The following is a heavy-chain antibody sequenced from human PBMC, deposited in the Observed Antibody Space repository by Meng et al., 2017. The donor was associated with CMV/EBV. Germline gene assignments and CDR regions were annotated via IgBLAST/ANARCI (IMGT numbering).Heavy chain of an antibody. CDR1: GFTFSSYA. CDR3: AREGSWTFDY. D-gene: IGHD6-13*01. CDR2: ISSNGGST. V-gene: IGHV3-64*02. Sequence: GESLKISCAASGFTFSSYAMHWVRQAPGKGLEYVSAISSNGGSTYYADSVKGRFTISRDNSKNTLYLQMGSLRAEDMAVYYCAREGSWTFDYWGQGTLVTVSS. J-gene: IGHJ4*02.